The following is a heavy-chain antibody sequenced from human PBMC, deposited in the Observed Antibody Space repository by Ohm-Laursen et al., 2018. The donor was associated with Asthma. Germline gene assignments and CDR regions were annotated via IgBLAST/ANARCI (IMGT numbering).Heavy chain of an antibody. D-gene: IGHD3-22*01. CDR3: AGWDYYDSRGPFDY. J-gene: IGHJ4*02. V-gene: IGHV1-69*13. CDR2: IIPIFGTA. CDR1: GGTFSGYA. Sequence: SVKVSCKTSGGTFSGYAISWVRQAPGQGLEWMGGIIPIFGTANYAQKFQGRVTITADESTSTAYMELSSLRSEDTAVYYCAGWDYYDSRGPFDYWGQGTLVTVSS.